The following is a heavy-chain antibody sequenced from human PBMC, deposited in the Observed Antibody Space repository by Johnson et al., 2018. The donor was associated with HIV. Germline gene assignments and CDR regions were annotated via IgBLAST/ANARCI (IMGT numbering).Heavy chain of an antibody. CDR1: GFIFSSYW. CDR3: AKDMGAYQLLYAFDI. CDR2: IKKDGSEK. J-gene: IGHJ3*02. V-gene: IGHV3-7*01. D-gene: IGHD2-2*02. Sequence: VQLVESGGGLVQPGGSLRLSCAASGFIFSSYWMTWVRQAPGKGLEWVANIKKDGSEKYYVDSVKGRFTISRDNAKNSLYLQINTLRPEDTAVYYCAKDMGAYQLLYAFDIWGQGTMVTISS.